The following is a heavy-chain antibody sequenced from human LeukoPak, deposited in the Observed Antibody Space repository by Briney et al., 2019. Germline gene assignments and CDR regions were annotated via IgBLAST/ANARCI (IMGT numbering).Heavy chain of an antibody. CDR1: GFTFSSYG. CDR2: IRYDGSNK. V-gene: IGHV3-30*02. J-gene: IGHJ4*02. CDR3: ARSIYETRGPFDY. D-gene: IGHD2/OR15-2a*01. Sequence: GGSLRLSCAASGFTFSSYGMHWVRQAPGKGLEWVAFIRYDGSNKYYADSVKGRFTISRDNSKNTLYLQMNSLRADDTAVYYCARSIYETRGPFDYWGQGTLVTVSS.